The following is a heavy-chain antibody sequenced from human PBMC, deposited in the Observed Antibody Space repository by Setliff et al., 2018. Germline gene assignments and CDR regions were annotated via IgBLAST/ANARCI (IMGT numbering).Heavy chain of an antibody. Sequence: GASVKVSCKASGYIFTSYGFSWVRQAPGQGLEWMGWISTYNGKTNYAQKFQGRVTMTTDTSTSTAYMELRSLRSDDTAVYYCARGPPDFVVVPAAAKFDYWGPGTLVTVSS. CDR1: GYIFTSYG. CDR2: ISTYNGKT. J-gene: IGHJ4*02. D-gene: IGHD2-2*01. CDR3: ARGPPDFVVVPAAAKFDY. V-gene: IGHV1-18*01.